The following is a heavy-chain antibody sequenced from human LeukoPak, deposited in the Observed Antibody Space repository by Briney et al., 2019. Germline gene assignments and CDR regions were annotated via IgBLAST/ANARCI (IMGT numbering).Heavy chain of an antibody. V-gene: IGHV3-30*04. CDR1: GFTFSSYA. Sequence: PGGSLRLSCAASGFTFSSYAMHWVRQAPGKGLEWVAVISYDGSNKYYADSVKGRFTISRDNSKNTLYLQMNSLRAEDTAVYYCARPSGIAVAGTHPPYFDYWGQGTLVTVSS. CDR3: ARPSGIAVAGTHPPYFDY. J-gene: IGHJ4*02. CDR2: ISYDGSNK. D-gene: IGHD6-19*01.